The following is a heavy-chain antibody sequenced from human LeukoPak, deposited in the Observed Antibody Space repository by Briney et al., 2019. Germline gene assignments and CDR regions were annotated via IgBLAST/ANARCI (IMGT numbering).Heavy chain of an antibody. CDR3: ARHVTGSSWYWAYAHPYNWFDP. CDR2: IFHTGST. D-gene: IGHD6-13*01. CDR1: GDSISSGAYS. V-gene: IGHV4-30-2*01. J-gene: IGHJ5*02. Sequence: SETLSLTCVVSGDSISSGAYSWSWIRQPPGKGLEWIGYIFHTGSTFYNPSLKSRVTISVDTSKNQFSLKLSSVTAADTAVYYCARHVTGSSWYWAYAHPYNWFDPWGQGTLVTVSS.